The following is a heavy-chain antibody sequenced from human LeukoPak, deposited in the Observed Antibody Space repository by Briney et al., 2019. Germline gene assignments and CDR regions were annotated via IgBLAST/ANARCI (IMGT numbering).Heavy chain of an antibody. D-gene: IGHD2-2*01. CDR2: INSDGSST. CDR3: ASSTKEPVAHWFDP. Sequence: GGSLRLSCAASGFTSSSYWMHWVRQAPGKGLVWVSRINSDGSSTNYADSVKGRFTISRDNAKNTLYLQMNSLRAEDTAVYYCASSTKEPVAHWFDPWGQGALVTVSS. J-gene: IGHJ5*02. V-gene: IGHV3-74*01. CDR1: GFTSSSYW.